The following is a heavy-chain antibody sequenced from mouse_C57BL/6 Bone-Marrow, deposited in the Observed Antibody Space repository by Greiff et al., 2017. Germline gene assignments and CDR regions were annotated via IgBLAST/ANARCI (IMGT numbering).Heavy chain of an antibody. V-gene: IGHV1-64*01. Sequence: VQLQQPGAELVKPGASVKLSCKASGYTFTSYWMHWVKQRPGQGLEWIGMIHPSCGGPNYNEKFKGKATLTVDKSSSTAYMQLSSLTSEDSAVYYCARGVITTVFYWYFDVWGTGTTVTVSS. D-gene: IGHD1-1*01. CDR2: IHPSCGGP. CDR1: GYTFTSYW. CDR3: ARGVITTVFYWYFDV. J-gene: IGHJ1*03.